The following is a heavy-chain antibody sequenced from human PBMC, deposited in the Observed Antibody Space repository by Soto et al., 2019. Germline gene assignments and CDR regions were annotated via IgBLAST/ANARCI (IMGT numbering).Heavy chain of an antibody. V-gene: IGHV3-21*01. CDR3: AREYTAWPLAYGLDV. D-gene: IGHD2-2*02. J-gene: IGHJ6*02. CDR1: GFTFSTYS. CDR2: ISSRSDI. Sequence: WSLRLSCVGSGFTFSTYSINWFRQAPGKGLEWVSSISSRSDIYYADSVKGRFTISRDNAKNSVSLQMNSLRAEDTAVYYCAREYTAWPLAYGLDVWGQGTTVTVSS.